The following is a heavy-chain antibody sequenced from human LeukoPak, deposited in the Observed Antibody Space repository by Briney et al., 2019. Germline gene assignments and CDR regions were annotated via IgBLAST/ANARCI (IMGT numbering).Heavy chain of an antibody. CDR1: GFTFSSYW. D-gene: IGHD3-10*01. CDR3: ARVFIDYYGSGSHHFDY. CDR2: IKQDGSEK. V-gene: IGHV3-7*01. Sequence: GGSLRLSCAASGFTFSSYWMSWVRQAPGKGLEWAANIKQDGSEKYYVDSVKGRFTISRDNAKNSLYLQMNSLRAEDTAVYYCARVFIDYYGSGSHHFDYWGQGTLVTVSS. J-gene: IGHJ4*02.